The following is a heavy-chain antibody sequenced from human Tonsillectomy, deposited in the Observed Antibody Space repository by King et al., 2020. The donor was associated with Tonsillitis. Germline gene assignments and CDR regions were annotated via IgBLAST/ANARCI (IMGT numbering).Heavy chain of an antibody. CDR2: ITSSSSHI. CDR3: ARDAGSPYYYTCRGALDT. CDR1: GFILTGSV. D-gene: IGHD3-22*01. Sequence: VQLVESGGGLIKPGGSLRLSCAASGFILTGSVMNWVRQAPGKGLEWVSSITSSSSHIYYADSVKGRFTTSRDNAKNSLFLQMNSLRAEDTAVYYCARDAGSPYYYTCRGALDTWGQGTMVTVSS. V-gene: IGHV3-21*01. J-gene: IGHJ3*02.